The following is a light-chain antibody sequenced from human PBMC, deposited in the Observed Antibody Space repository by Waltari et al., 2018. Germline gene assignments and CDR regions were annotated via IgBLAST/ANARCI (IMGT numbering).Light chain of an antibody. CDR2: DAS. Sequence: EIVLTQSPGTLSLSAGERATLSCRASQTVRSGYLAWYQQNPCQAPRLLIYDASSRATGIPDRFSGSGSGTDFTLTVSGLESEDSAVYFCQQYGTLPWTFGQGTKVEIK. J-gene: IGKJ1*01. CDR1: QTVRSGY. CDR3: QQYGTLPWT. V-gene: IGKV3-20*01.